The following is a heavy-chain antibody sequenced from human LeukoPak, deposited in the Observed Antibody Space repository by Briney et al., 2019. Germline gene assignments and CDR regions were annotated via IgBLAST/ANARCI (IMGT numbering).Heavy chain of an antibody. D-gene: IGHD1-26*01. CDR2: ISSSGSTI. CDR1: GFTFSSYE. CDR3: ARDGWELHDAFYI. J-gene: IGHJ3*02. Sequence: GGSLRLSCAASGFTFSSYEMNWVRQAPGKGLEWVSYISSSGSTIYYADSVKGRFTISRDNAKNSLYLQMNSLRAEDTAVYYCARDGWELHDAFYIGGQGTMVTVSS. V-gene: IGHV3-48*03.